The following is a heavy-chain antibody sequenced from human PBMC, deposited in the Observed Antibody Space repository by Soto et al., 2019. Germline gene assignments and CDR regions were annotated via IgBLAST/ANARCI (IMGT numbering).Heavy chain of an antibody. V-gene: IGHV4-31*03. CDR3: ARDWGSSGWPN. J-gene: IGHJ4*02. Sequence: SETLSLTCTVSGHSLSSGGYYWSWIRQHPGKGLEWVGYIYFTGSTSYNPSLKSRLAMSLDTSKNQFSLRLTSVTAADTAVYFCARDWGSSGWPNWRQGTLVTVSS. CDR2: IYFTGST. D-gene: IGHD6-19*01. CDR1: GHSLSSGGYY.